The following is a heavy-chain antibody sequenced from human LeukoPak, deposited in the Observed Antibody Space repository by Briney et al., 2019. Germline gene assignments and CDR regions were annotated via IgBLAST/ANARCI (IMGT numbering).Heavy chain of an antibody. CDR3: ARLLRVEWLYSDYNWFDP. J-gene: IGHJ5*02. D-gene: IGHD3-3*01. CDR1: GGSFSGYY. V-gene: IGHV4-59*08. CDR2: IYYSGST. Sequence: SETLSLTCAVYGGSFSGYYWSWIRQPPGKGREWIGYIYYSGSTNYNPSLKSRVTISVDTSKNQFSLKLSSVTAADTAVYYCARLLRVEWLYSDYNWFDPWGQGTLVTVSS.